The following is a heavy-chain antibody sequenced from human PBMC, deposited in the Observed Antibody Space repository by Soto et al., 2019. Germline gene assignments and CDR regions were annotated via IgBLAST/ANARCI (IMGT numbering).Heavy chain of an antibody. CDR1: GYSFTSYW. Sequence: EVQLVQSGAEVKKPGESLKISCKGSGYSFTSYWIGWVRQMPGKGLEWMGIIYPGDSDTRYTPSFQGQVTISADKSISTAYLQWSSLKASDTAMYYCARQSCSSTSCYAGAFDYWGQGTLVTVSS. V-gene: IGHV5-51*01. D-gene: IGHD2-2*01. J-gene: IGHJ4*02. CDR2: IYPGDSDT. CDR3: ARQSCSSTSCYAGAFDY.